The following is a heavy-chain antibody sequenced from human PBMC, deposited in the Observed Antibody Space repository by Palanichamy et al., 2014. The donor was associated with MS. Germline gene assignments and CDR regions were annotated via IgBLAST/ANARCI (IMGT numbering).Heavy chain of an antibody. CDR2: TYYRSKWYF. CDR3: ARGLLGGDYSDKSGVYLRYFDV. D-gene: IGHD3-22*01. V-gene: IGHV6-1*01. J-gene: IGHJ2*01. Sequence: QVQLQQSGPGLMKPSQTLSLTCAISGDSVSSRASWNWIRQSPSRGLEWLGRTYYRSKWYFDSAISVKSRISINPDTSKNHFSLQLNSVTPEDTALYYCARGLLGGDYSDKSGVYLRYFDVWGRGTLVIVSS. CDR1: GDSVSSRAS.